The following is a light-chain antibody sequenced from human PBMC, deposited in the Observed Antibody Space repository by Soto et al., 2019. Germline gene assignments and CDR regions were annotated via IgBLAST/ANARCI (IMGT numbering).Light chain of an antibody. Sequence: DIQMTQSPSSLSASVRDRVTITCRASQSISSSLNWYQQKPGKAPKLLIYAASSLQSGVPSRFRGSGSETDFTLTISSLQPEDFATYYCQQSYSTPRTFGQGTKVEIK. V-gene: IGKV1-39*01. CDR1: QSISSS. CDR2: AAS. CDR3: QQSYSTPRT. J-gene: IGKJ1*01.